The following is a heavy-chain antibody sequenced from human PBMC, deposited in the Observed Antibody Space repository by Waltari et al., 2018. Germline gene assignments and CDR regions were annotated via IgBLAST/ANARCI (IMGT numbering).Heavy chain of an antibody. Sequence: QVQLVQSGAEVKKPGASVKVSCKASGYTFTGYYMHWVRQATGQGLEWMGWINPKSGGTNYAQKFQGRVTMTRDTSISTAYMELSRLRSDDTAVYYCARGTSYYYYMDVWGKGTTVTVSS. CDR1: GYTFTGYY. CDR2: INPKSGGT. V-gene: IGHV1-2*02. CDR3: ARGTSYYYYMDV. J-gene: IGHJ6*03. D-gene: IGHD2-8*01.